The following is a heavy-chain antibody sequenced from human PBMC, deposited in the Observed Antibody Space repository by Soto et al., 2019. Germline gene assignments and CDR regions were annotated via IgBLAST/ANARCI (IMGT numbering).Heavy chain of an antibody. D-gene: IGHD4-17*01. V-gene: IGHV1-8*01. J-gene: IGHJ4*02. Sequence: QVQLVQSGAEVKKPGASVKVSCKASGYTFTSYDINWVRQATGQGLEWMGWMNLNSGYTGSAQKFQGRVTMTRSNSIRTAYMELSSLTSEDTAVYYCARANGDFEYWGQGTLVTVSS. CDR1: GYTFTSYD. CDR2: MNLNSGYT. CDR3: ARANGDFEY.